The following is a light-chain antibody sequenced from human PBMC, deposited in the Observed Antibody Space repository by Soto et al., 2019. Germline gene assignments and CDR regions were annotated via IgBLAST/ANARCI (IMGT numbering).Light chain of an antibody. J-gene: IGKJ1*01. CDR3: QKYYSAPET. CDR1: QGISSY. Sequence: DIQMTQSPSSLSASVGDRVTITCRASQGISSYLAWYQQKPGKVPKVLICAASTLQSGVPSRFSGSGSGTEFTLTISSLQPEDVATYYCQKYYSAPETFGQGTKVEIK. CDR2: AAS. V-gene: IGKV1-27*01.